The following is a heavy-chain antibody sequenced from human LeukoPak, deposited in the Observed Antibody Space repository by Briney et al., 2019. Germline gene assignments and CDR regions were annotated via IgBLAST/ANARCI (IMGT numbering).Heavy chain of an antibody. D-gene: IGHD3-22*01. J-gene: IGHJ4*02. CDR2: ISSSGST. Sequence: SETLSLTCTVSGDSISSGDYYWSWIRQPAGKGLEWIGRISSSGSTNYNPSLKSRVTISVDTSKNQFSLKLSSVTAADTAVYYCARVIRYYDSSGYYYFDYWGQGTLVTVSS. CDR3: ARVIRYYDSSGYYYFDY. CDR1: GDSISSGDYY. V-gene: IGHV4-61*02.